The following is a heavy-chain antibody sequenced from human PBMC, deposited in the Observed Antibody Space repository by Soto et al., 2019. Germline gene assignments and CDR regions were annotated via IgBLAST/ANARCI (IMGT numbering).Heavy chain of an antibody. J-gene: IGHJ4*02. V-gene: IGHV4-59*01. CDR1: GGSISSYH. CDR3: ARVWSVGLSTRSFDY. CDR2: IYYSGST. Sequence: SETLSLTCTVSGGSISSYHWSWIRQPPGKGLEWIGYIYYSGSTNYNPSLKSRVTISVDTSKNQFSLKLSSVTAADTAVYYCARVWSVGLSTRSFDYWGQGTLVTVSS. D-gene: IGHD1-26*01.